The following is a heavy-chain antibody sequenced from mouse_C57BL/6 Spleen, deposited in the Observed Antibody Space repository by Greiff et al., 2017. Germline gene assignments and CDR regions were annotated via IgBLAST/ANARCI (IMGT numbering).Heavy chain of an antibody. CDR3: ARSNYEGGRRYGLDY. Sequence: QVQLQQSGAELVRPGASVTLSCKASGYTFTDYEMHWVKQTPVHGLEWIGAIDPGTGGTAYNQKFKGKATLTADKSSSTAYMELRSLTSEDSAVYCCARSNYEGGRRYGLDYWGQGTSVTVSA. CDR1: GYTFTDYE. J-gene: IGHJ4*01. CDR2: IDPGTGGT. D-gene: IGHD1-1*02. V-gene: IGHV1-15*01.